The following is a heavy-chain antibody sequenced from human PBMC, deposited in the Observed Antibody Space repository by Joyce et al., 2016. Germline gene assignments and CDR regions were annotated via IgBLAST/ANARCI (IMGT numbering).Heavy chain of an antibody. Sequence: EVQLVESGGGLVKPGGSLRISCAASGFTFSTSSMSWFRRAPVKGLECVSAISSHSTYSLYADAVKGRFTVSRDNAKTSRYLQMNSLRAEDTAVLFCARGGIVYDYSMDLWGQGTTVTVSS. CDR3: ARGGIVYDYSMDL. D-gene: IGHD3-22*01. CDR1: GFTFSTSS. J-gene: IGHJ6*02. V-gene: IGHV3-21*02. CDR2: ISSHSTYS.